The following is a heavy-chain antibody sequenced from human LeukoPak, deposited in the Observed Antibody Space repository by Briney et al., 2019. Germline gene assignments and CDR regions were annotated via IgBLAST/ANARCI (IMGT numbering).Heavy chain of an antibody. J-gene: IGHJ4*02. Sequence: PGGSLTLSCTASGFTFSSSTMSWVRQAPGKRPEWVSGILNNDIGGNAYYADAVKGRFTISRDDSKSTLYLEMNSLRAEDTAMYYCEKEIKYVGATYLHSWGKGTLVTVS. V-gene: IGHV3-23*01. CDR2: ILNNDIGGNA. CDR3: EKEIKYVGATYLHS. D-gene: IGHD1-26*01. CDR1: GFTFSSST.